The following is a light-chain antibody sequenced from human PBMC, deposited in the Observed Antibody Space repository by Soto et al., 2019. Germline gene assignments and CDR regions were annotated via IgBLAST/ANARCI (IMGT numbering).Light chain of an antibody. CDR1: QSVTTN. CDR2: GAS. Sequence: VVMTQSPATLSVSPGERATLSCRASQSVTTNMAWYQQKPGQAPRLLIYGASTRATGIPARFSGSGSGTDFTLTISSLQSEDFAVYDCQQYNNWPPWTFGQVTKVDIK. V-gene: IGKV3-15*01. CDR3: QQYNNWPPWT. J-gene: IGKJ1*01.